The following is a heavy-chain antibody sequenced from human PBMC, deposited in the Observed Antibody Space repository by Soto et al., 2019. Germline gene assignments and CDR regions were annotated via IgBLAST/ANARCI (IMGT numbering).Heavy chain of an antibody. D-gene: IGHD6-19*01. J-gene: IGHJ5*01. V-gene: IGHV1-18*04. Sequence: QVQLVQSGGEEKKPGASVKVSCKASGYDFIGHGISWVRQARGQGLEWMGWINSYNGDTKYARKYQDRITLTKDKSTRTAYMEPTSLRSDDTAVYYCARDQWLKVPAVVGDKFDSWGQGTLVTVSS. CDR1: GYDFIGHG. CDR3: ARDQWLKVPAVVGDKFDS. CDR2: INSYNGDT.